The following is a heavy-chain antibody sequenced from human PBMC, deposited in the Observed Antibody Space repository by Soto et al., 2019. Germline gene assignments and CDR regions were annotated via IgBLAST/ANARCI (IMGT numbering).Heavy chain of an antibody. CDR2: INHSGST. D-gene: IGHD1-26*01. J-gene: IGHJ6*02. V-gene: IGHV4-34*01. CDR1: GGSFSGYY. Sequence: SETLSLTCAVYGGSFSGYYWSWIRQPPGKGLEWIGEINHSGSTNYNPSLKSRVTISVDTSKNQFSLKLSSVTAADTAVYYCAGFARGATKVYYYGMDVWGQGTTVTVSS. CDR3: AGFARGATKVYYYGMDV.